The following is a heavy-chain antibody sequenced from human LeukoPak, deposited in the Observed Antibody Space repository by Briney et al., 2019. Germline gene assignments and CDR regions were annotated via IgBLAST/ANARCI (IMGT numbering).Heavy chain of an antibody. CDR2: IIPIFGTA. J-gene: IGHJ4*02. V-gene: IGHV1-69*06. Sequence: SVKVSCKASGGTFSSYAISWVRQAPGQGLEWMGGIIPIFGTANYAQKFQGRVTITADKSTSTAYMELSNLRSEDTAVYYCARGPVGSYTYTLFDFWGQGTLVTVSS. CDR3: ARGPVGSYTYTLFDF. D-gene: IGHD4-11*01. CDR1: GGTFSSYA.